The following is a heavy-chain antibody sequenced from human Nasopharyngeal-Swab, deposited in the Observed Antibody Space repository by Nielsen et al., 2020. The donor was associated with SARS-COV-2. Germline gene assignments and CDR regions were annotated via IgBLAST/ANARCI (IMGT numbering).Heavy chain of an antibody. V-gene: IGHV1-2*04. J-gene: IGHJ3*02. CDR1: GYTFTGYY. CDR3: ARGGPGNYLRFDI. CDR2: INPNSGDT. Sequence: ASVKVSCKASGYTFTGYYIHWVRQAPGQGLEWMGWINPNSGDTNYAQSFQGWVTMTRDTSISTAYMELTSLRSDDTAVYYCARGGPGNYLRFDIWGQGTMVTVSS. D-gene: IGHD1-7*01.